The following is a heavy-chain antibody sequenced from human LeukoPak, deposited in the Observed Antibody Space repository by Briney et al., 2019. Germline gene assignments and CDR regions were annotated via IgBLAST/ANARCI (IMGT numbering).Heavy chain of an antibody. V-gene: IGHV3-33*01. CDR3: ARAGLGAAADV. Sequence: GGSLRLSCAASGLTFSNYGIHWVRQALGRGLEWVALIWYDGSNKYYADSVRGRFTISRDNSKNTLYLQMNSLSAEDTAVYYCARAGLGAAADVWGQGTLVTVSS. J-gene: IGHJ4*02. CDR2: IWYDGSNK. D-gene: IGHD6-13*01. CDR1: GLTFSNYG.